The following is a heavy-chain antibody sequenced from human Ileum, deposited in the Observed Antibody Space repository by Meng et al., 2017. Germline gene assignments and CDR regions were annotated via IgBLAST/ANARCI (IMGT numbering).Heavy chain of an antibody. CDR1: SYIFDSVD. V-gene: IGHV3-21*04. J-gene: IGHJ5*02. CDR3: ASDPNWSTT. CDR2: MGLGHSHG. Sequence: GCGGGLVERVGSLRLCCLGPSYIFDSVDMTGIRQAPGKGPEWVDSMGLGHSHGSYADSVIGRFTVSRDNAKTSFFPQMNSLRAEDTAIYYCASDPNWSTTWGQGTLVTVSS.